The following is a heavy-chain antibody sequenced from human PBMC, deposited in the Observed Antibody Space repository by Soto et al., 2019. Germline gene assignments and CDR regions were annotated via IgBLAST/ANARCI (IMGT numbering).Heavy chain of an antibody. V-gene: IGHV1-18*04. CDR1: GYSFTSYG. Sequence: ASVKVSCKASGYSFTSYGINWVRQAPGQGLEWMGWISAYDGNTNYAQKLQGRVTMTTDTSTSTANMEMRSLRSDDTAVYYCARDIITLHRGGYYGMDVCGQGPTVTVSS. CDR2: ISAYDGNT. CDR3: ARDIITLHRGGYYGMDV. D-gene: IGHD3-16*01. J-gene: IGHJ6*02.